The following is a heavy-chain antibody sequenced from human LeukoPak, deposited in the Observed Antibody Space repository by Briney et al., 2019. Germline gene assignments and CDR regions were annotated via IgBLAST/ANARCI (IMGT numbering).Heavy chain of an antibody. CDR2: INADNGET. D-gene: IGHD3-22*01. CDR1: GYTFTRYA. Sequence: ASVKVSCKASGYTFTRYAMHWVRQAPGQRLEWMGWINADNGETKYSQKFQGRVTITRDTSASTAYVEMSSLRPEDTSVYCCARESGASTGYYYVYWGQGTLVTVSS. J-gene: IGHJ4*02. V-gene: IGHV1-3*01. CDR3: ARESGASTGYYYVY.